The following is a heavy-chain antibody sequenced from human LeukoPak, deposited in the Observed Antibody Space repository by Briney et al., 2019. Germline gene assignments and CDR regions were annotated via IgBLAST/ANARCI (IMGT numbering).Heavy chain of an antibody. CDR2: ISGHGGST. V-gene: IGHV3-43*02. J-gene: IGHJ4*02. Sequence: PGGSLRLSCTAPGFIFYNYAIHWVRQAPGKGVEGVSLISGHGGSTFYADSVRGRLTISRDKKRKSLSLQMSSLRSEDTALYYCARESETSGWYDYWGQGTLVPVSS. CDR1: GFIFYNYA. D-gene: IGHD6-19*01. CDR3: ARESETSGWYDY.